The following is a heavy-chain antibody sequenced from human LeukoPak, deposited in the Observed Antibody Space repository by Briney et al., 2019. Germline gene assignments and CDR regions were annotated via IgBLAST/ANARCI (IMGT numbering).Heavy chain of an antibody. CDR2: ILHDGSNK. CDR3: AGDVTSGESY. V-gene: IGHV3-30*04. Sequence: GRSLRLSCAASGFTFSNYALHWVRQAPGKGLEWVAVILHDGSNKYADSVKGRFTISRDNSKNTLYLQMNSLRAEDTAVYYCAGDVTSGESYWGQGTLVTVSS. CDR1: GFTFSNYA. D-gene: IGHD4-11*01. J-gene: IGHJ4*02.